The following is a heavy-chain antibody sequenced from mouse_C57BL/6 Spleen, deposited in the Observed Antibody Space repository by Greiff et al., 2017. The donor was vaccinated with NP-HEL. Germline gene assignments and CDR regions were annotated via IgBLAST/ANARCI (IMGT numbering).Heavy chain of an antibody. V-gene: IGHV1-26*01. CDR3: ASPITTVVATDWFAY. CDR2: INPNNGGT. J-gene: IGHJ3*01. D-gene: IGHD1-1*01. CDR1: GYTFTDYY. Sequence: EVKLQQSGPELVKPGASVKISCKASGYTFTDYYMNWVKQSHGKSLEWIGDINPNNGGTSYNQKFKGKATLTVDKSSSTAYMELRSLTSEDSAVYYCASPITTVVATDWFAYWGQGTLVTVSA.